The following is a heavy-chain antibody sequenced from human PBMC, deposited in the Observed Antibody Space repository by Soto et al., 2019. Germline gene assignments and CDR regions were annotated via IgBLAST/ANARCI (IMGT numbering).Heavy chain of an antibody. Sequence: GESLKLSCTGSRYSFTSFFNGWVRPMPGKGVVWMGISYPGASATRYSPPFQSQVTIAAHNTITTAYVTWTSLKAPDTAIDYWTRPRKAGKYYYGVDDWGQGTTVTV. CDR2: SYPGASAT. J-gene: IGHJ6*02. CDR3: TRPRKAGKYYYGVDD. D-gene: IGHD6-13*01. V-gene: IGHV5-51*01. CDR1: RYSFTSFF.